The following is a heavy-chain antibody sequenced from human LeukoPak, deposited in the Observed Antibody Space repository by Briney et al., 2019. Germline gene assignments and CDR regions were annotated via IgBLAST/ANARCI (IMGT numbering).Heavy chain of an antibody. Sequence: SETLSLTCAVYGGSFSGYYWSWIRQPPGKGLEWIGEINHSGSTKYNPSLKSRVTISVDTSKNQFSLKLSSVTAADTAVYYCARGRGYIVVVPAATAYFQHWGQGTLVTVSS. J-gene: IGHJ1*01. CDR3: ARGRGYIVVVPAATAYFQH. CDR1: GGSFSGYY. CDR2: INHSGST. V-gene: IGHV4-34*01. D-gene: IGHD2-2*01.